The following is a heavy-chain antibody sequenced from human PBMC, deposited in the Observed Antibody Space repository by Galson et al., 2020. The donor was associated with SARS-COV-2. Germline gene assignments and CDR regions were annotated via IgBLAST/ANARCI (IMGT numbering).Heavy chain of an antibody. CDR2: IYYSGDT. CDR1: GDSISSIIYY. D-gene: IGHD6-19*01. CDR3: ARIPVAGFKVSIDY. J-gene: IGHJ4*02. Sequence: SETLSLTCNVSGDSISSIIYYWGWLRQPQGKGLEWIGSIYYSGDTYYNPSLESRATISVDTSKNQFSLKLSSVTAADTAVYFCARIPVAGFKVSIDYWGRGTLVTVSS. V-gene: IGHV4-39*07.